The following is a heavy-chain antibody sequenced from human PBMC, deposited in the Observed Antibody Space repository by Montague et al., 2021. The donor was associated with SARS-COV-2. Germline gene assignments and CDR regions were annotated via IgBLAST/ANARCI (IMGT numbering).Heavy chain of an antibody. D-gene: IGHD1-26*01. CDR2: IYWDDDK. V-gene: IGHV2-5*02. CDR3: AHRRLHTGSFDY. Sequence: PALVKPTQTLTLTCTFSGFSLSTSGVGVGWIRQPPGKALEWLALIYWDDDKRYSPSLKSRLTITKYTSKNQVVLTVTNMDPVDTATYYCAHRRLHTGSFDYRGQGALVTVSS. CDR1: GFSLSTSGVG. J-gene: IGHJ4*02.